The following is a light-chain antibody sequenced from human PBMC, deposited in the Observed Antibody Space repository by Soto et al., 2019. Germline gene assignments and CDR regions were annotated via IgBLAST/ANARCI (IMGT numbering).Light chain of an antibody. J-gene: IGKJ4*01. CDR1: RDISNY. Sequence: DIQMTQSPSSLSASVGDRVTITCQASRDISNYLNWYQYKPGKVPKLLIYDASKLETGVPSRFGGSGSGTDLTFTISSLQPEDVATYYCQQNDNLPPLTFGGGTKVEIK. CDR3: QQNDNLPPLT. CDR2: DAS. V-gene: IGKV1-33*01.